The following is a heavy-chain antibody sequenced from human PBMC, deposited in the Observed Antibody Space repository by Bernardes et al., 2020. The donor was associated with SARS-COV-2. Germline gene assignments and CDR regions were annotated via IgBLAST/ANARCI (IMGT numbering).Heavy chain of an antibody. J-gene: IGHJ4*02. CDR3: ARQAFSYDNDGNNHAPFDY. CDR2: IYPGDSET. D-gene: IGHD3-10*01. V-gene: IGHV5-51*01. CDR1: GYSFTGYW. Sequence: GESLKISCQGSGYSFTGYWIAWVRQMPGKGLEWIGIIYPGDSETTYSPSFQGQVTMSTDNSITTAYLQWRSLQASDTAFYYCARQAFSYDNDGNNHAPFDYWGQGTLVTVSS.